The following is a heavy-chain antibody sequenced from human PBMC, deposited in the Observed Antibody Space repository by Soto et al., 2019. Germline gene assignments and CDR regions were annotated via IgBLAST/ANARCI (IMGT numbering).Heavy chain of an antibody. Sequence: EVQLLESGGGLVQPGGSLRLSCAASGFTFNNYAMTWVRQAPGKGLEWVSAISGGGDTTSYADSVKGRFTVSRDGSKTTLYLQMSSLRAEDTALYYCAKRRGGSGSLTPRVDFWGQGTLVTVSS. D-gene: IGHD3-10*01. CDR3: AKRRGGSGSLTPRVDF. J-gene: IGHJ4*02. V-gene: IGHV3-23*01. CDR2: ISGGGDTT. CDR1: GFTFNNYA.